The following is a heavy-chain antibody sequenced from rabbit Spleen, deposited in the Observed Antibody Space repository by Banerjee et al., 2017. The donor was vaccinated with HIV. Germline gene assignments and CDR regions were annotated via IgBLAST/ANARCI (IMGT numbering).Heavy chain of an antibody. CDR1: GFIFSSYYY. CDR3: ARGSATMTMVITGYYLNL. J-gene: IGHJ4*01. V-gene: IGHV1S45*01. Sequence: QEQLVESRGGLVKPGASLTLTCTASGFIFSSYYYMCWVRQAPGKGLEWIACIYTSNSDTYYASWAKGRFTISKTSSTTVTLQMTSLTAADTATYFCARGSATMTMVITGYYLNLWGPGTLVTVS. D-gene: IGHD2-1*01. CDR2: IYTSNSDT.